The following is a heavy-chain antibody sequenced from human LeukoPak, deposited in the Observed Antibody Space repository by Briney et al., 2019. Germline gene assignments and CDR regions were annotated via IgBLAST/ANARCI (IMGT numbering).Heavy chain of an antibody. CDR2: INPNSGGT. CDR1: GYTFTGYY. J-gene: IGHJ5*02. CDR3: ARDEIGLRYRRFDP. D-gene: IGHD2-21*01. Sequence: ASVKVSCKASGYTFTGYYMHWVRQAPGQGLEWMGRINPNSGGTNYAQKFQGRVTMTRDTSISTAYMELSRLRSDDTAVYYCARDEIGLRYRRFDPWGQGTLVTVSS. V-gene: IGHV1-2*06.